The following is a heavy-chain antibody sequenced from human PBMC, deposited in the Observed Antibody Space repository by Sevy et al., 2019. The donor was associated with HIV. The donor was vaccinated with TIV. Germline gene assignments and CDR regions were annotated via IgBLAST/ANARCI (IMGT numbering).Heavy chain of an antibody. D-gene: IGHD6-13*01. CDR2: ISGSGGST. Sequence: GGSLRLSCAASGFTFSSYAMSWVRQAPGKGLEWVSAISGSGGSTYYADSVKGRFTISRDNSKNTLYLQMNSLRAEDTAAYYCAKAGSSSWFFEYWGQGTLVTLSS. CDR3: AKAGSSSWFFEY. J-gene: IGHJ4*02. CDR1: GFTFSSYA. V-gene: IGHV3-23*01.